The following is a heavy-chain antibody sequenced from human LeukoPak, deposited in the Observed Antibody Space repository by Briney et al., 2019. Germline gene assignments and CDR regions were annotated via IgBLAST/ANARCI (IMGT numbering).Heavy chain of an antibody. V-gene: IGHV3-23*01. D-gene: IGHD6-13*01. Sequence: GGSLRLSCAASGFTFSSYAMSWVRQAPGKGLEWVSGISGRGGSTYYADPVKGRFTISRDNSKNTLYLQMNSLRAEDTAVYYCAKTRPLDSSSWSHGDYWGQGTLVTVSS. CDR2: ISGRGGST. CDR1: GFTFSSYA. J-gene: IGHJ4*02. CDR3: AKTRPLDSSSWSHGDY.